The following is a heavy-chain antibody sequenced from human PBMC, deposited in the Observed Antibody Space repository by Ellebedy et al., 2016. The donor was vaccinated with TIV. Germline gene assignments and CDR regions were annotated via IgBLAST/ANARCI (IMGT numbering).Heavy chain of an antibody. D-gene: IGHD3-3*01. V-gene: IGHV3-7*03. CDR1: GFTFSSYW. CDR3: ARGREWLLPNNWFDP. Sequence: GESLKISCAASGFTFSSYWMSWVRQAPGKGLEWVANINQDGSETYYVDSVKDRFTISRDNAKNSLYLQMNSLRAEDTAVYYCARGREWLLPNNWFDPWGQGTLVTVSS. CDR2: INQDGSET. J-gene: IGHJ5*02.